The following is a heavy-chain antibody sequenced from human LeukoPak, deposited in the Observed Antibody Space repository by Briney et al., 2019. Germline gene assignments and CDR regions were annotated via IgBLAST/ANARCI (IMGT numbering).Heavy chain of an antibody. CDR1: GGSISSYY. V-gene: IGHV4-4*07. Sequence: SETLSLTCTVSGGSISSYYWSWIRQPAGKGLEWLGRIYTSGSTNYNPSLKSRVTMSVDTSKNQFSLKLSSVTAADTAVYYCARDRGSWAPYYYYYYMDVWGKGTTVTVSS. CDR2: IYTSGST. CDR3: ARDRGSWAPYYYYYYMDV. J-gene: IGHJ6*03. D-gene: IGHD2-15*01.